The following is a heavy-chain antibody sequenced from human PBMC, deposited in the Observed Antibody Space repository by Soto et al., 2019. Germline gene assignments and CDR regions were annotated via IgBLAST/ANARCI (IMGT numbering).Heavy chain of an antibody. V-gene: IGHV1-8*01. D-gene: IGHD1-26*01. CDR2: MNPNSCTT. J-gene: IGHJ4*02. CDR3: ARATSGSYRFDY. CDR1: GYTFTRYD. Sequence: QVQLVQSGAEVKKPGASVKVSCKASGYTFTRYDINWVRQATGQGLEWMGWMNPNSCTTGYGQKFQGRVTMTRTTSTTTASMELSSLRSDDTAVYYCARATSGSYRFDYGGQGTRVSVSS.